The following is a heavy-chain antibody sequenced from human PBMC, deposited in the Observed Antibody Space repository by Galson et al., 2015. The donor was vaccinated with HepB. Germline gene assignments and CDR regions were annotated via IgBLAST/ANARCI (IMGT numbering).Heavy chain of an antibody. V-gene: IGHV3-21*01. CDR3: ARERLAAAGTIDY. J-gene: IGHJ4*02. Sequence: SLRLSCAASGFTFSSYSMNWVRQAPGKGLEWVSSISSSSSYIYYADSVKGRFTISRDNAKNSLYLQMNSLRAEDTAVYYCARERLAAAGTIDYWGQGTLVTVSS. CDR1: GFTFSSYS. CDR2: ISSSSSYI. D-gene: IGHD6-13*01.